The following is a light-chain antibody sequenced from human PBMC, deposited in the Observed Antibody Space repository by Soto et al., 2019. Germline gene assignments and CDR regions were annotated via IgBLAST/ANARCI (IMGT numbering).Light chain of an antibody. CDR1: RSDIGAYNF. Sequence: QSARTQPTSVSGSPGQAITISCTGTRSDIGAYNFVSWYQQHPGEVPKLILYDVNVRPSGVSNRFSGSKSGNTASLTISGLQAEDEADYYCTSWTTSTTMISGGGTKVTVL. CDR2: DVN. CDR3: TSWTTSTTMI. J-gene: IGLJ2*01. V-gene: IGLV2-14*03.